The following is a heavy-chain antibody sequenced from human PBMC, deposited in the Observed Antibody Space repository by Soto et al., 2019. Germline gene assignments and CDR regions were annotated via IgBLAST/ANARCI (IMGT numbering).Heavy chain of an antibody. CDR3: ARAAAAGPMRFDP. D-gene: IGHD6-13*01. Sequence: GGSLRLSCAASGFTFSSYSMNWVRQAPGKGLEWVSYISSSSSTTYYADSVKGRFTISRDNAKNSLYLQMNSLRDEDTAVYYCARAAAAGPMRFDPWGQGTLVTVSS. J-gene: IGHJ5*02. CDR1: GFTFSSYS. CDR2: ISSSSSTT. V-gene: IGHV3-48*02.